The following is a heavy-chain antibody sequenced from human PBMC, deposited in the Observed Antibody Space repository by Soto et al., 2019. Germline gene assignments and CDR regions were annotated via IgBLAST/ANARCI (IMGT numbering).Heavy chain of an antibody. Sequence: GGSLRLSCAASGFSFKDYYMTWMRQTPEKGLEWISTITSSGGNAYYAASVKGRVTISRDNAKNSLYLQMNSLRAEDTAVYYCARSSDFWSGYYPHNWFDPWGQGTLVTVSS. CDR3: ARSSDFWSGYYPHNWFDP. V-gene: IGHV3-11*04. D-gene: IGHD3-3*01. CDR2: ITSSGGNA. CDR1: GFSFKDYY. J-gene: IGHJ5*02.